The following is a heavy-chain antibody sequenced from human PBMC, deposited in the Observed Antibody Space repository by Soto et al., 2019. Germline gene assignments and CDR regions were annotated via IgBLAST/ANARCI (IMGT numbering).Heavy chain of an antibody. J-gene: IGHJ5*02. CDR2: IFYTGST. Sequence: SETLSPTCTVSGGSINSNRYYWTCFRQPPWKGLEWIGSIFYTGSTYYSPSLKGRLTISVDPSKNQFSLKLTYVTAADTAMYYCARPKTIGAAAGKGWFDPWGQGTLVTVS. D-gene: IGHD6-13*01. CDR3: ARPKTIGAAAGKGWFDP. V-gene: IGHV4-39*01. CDR1: GGSINSNRYY.